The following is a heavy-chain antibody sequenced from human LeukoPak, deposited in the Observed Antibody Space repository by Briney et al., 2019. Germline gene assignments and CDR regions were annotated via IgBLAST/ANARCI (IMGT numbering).Heavy chain of an antibody. CDR2: IRSSGDTI. D-gene: IGHD2-21*01. CDR3: ARSTSVLWWRLFDP. Sequence: GGSLRLSCAASGFTFSSYEMNWVRQAPGKGLEWVSYIRSSGDTIYYADSVRGRFTISRDNAKNSLYLQMNSLRAEDTAVYYCARSTSVLWWRLFDPWGQGTLVTVSS. J-gene: IGHJ5*02. CDR1: GFTFSSYE. V-gene: IGHV3-48*03.